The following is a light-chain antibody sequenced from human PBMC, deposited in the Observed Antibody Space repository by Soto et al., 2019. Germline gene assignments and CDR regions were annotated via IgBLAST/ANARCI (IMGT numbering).Light chain of an antibody. J-gene: IGKJ4*01. CDR1: QTVNNNY. Sequence: EVVLTQSPGTLSLSPGERATLSCRASQTVNNNYLAWYQQKPGRAPRLLIFGASNRATGIPDRFSGSASGTDFTLTISGLEPEDFAVYYCQQYYTTPLTFAGGTKV. CDR3: QQYYTTPLT. CDR2: GAS. V-gene: IGKV3-20*01.